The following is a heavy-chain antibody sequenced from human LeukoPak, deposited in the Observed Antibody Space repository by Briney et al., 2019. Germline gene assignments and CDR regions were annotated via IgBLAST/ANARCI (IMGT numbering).Heavy chain of an antibody. CDR2: INPSGGST. Sequence: ASVKVSCKASGGTFSSYAISWVRQAPGQGLEWMRIINPSGGSTSYAQKFQGRVTMARDTSTSTVYMELSSLRSEDTAVYYCAIYCSSTSCYREAFDIWGQGTMVTVSS. J-gene: IGHJ3*02. D-gene: IGHD2-2*01. V-gene: IGHV1-46*03. CDR3: AIYCSSTSCYREAFDI. CDR1: GGTFSSYA.